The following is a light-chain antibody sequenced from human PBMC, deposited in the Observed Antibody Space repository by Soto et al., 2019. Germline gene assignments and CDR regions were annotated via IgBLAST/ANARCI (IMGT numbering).Light chain of an antibody. J-gene: IGKJ1*01. CDR1: QSVSNN. CDR2: NTS. V-gene: IGKV3-15*01. CDR3: YQYNNRPPWT. Sequence: ILMTQSPATRSVSLGDRVTLTCRASQSVSNNLAWYQQKPGQAPRLLIYNTSTSATGIPSRFSGSGSGTEFSLTTIGRQSADYSVSYCYQYNNRPPWTFGQGTKVEIK.